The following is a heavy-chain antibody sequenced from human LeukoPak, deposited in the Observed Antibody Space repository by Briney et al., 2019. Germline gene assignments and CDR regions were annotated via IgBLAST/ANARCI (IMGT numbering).Heavy chain of an antibody. Sequence: SETLSLTCTVSGYSISSGDYYWSWIRQPPGKGLEWIGYIYYSGSTYYNPSLKSRVTISVDTSKNQFSLKLSSVTAADTAVYYCARDKVGDSNFDYWGQGTLVTVSS. J-gene: IGHJ4*02. CDR3: ARDKVGDSNFDY. V-gene: IGHV4-30-4*08. D-gene: IGHD3-16*01. CDR1: GYSISSGDYY. CDR2: IYYSGST.